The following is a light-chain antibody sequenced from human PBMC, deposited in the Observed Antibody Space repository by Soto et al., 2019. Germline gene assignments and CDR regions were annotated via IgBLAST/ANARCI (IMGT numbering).Light chain of an antibody. Sequence: EVVITQSPDTLSVFPGERVTLSCRASQSVSSSLAWYQQKPGQAPRLLIYSASTRATGIPARFSGSGSGTEFTLTISSLESEDFAVYYCQQYINGYTFGQGTK. CDR3: QQYINGYT. V-gene: IGKV3-15*01. CDR2: SAS. CDR1: QSVSSS. J-gene: IGKJ2*01.